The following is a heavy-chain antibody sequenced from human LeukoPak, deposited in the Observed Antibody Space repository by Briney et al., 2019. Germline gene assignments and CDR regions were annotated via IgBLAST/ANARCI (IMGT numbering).Heavy chain of an antibody. CDR3: ARGRDYGDYDY. CDR1: GYTFTSYD. V-gene: IGHV1-8*01. CDR2: MNPNSGNT. Sequence: ASVKVSCKASGYTFTSYDINWVRQATGQGLEWMGWMNPNSGNTNYAQKLQGRVTMTTDTSTSTAYMELRSLRSDDTAVYYCARGRDYGDYDYWGQGTLVTVSS. J-gene: IGHJ4*02. D-gene: IGHD4-17*01.